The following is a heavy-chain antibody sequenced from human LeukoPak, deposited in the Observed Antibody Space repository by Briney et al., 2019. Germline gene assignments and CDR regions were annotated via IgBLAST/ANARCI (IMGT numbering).Heavy chain of an antibody. D-gene: IGHD6-19*01. Sequence: GGSLRLSCAASGFTFSSYAMSWVRQAPGKGLEWVSSISSSSSYIYYADSVKGRFTISRDNAKNSLYLQMSSLRAEDTAVYYCARVYSSGWPQYFQHWGQGTLVTVSS. CDR1: GFTFSSYA. V-gene: IGHV3-21*01. J-gene: IGHJ1*01. CDR2: ISSSSSYI. CDR3: ARVYSSGWPQYFQH.